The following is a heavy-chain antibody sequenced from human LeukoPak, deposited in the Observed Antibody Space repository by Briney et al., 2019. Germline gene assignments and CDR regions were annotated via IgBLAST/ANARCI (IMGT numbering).Heavy chain of an antibody. J-gene: IGHJ4*02. Sequence: GGSLRLSCAASGFTFSDYAMHWVRQPPGKGLEYVSAISSNGGSTYYANSVKGRFTISGDNSKNTLYLQMGSLRAEDMAVYYCARDNLRSRWLQPGDYWGQGTLVTVSS. D-gene: IGHD5-24*01. CDR2: ISSNGGST. CDR3: ARDNLRSRWLQPGDY. V-gene: IGHV3-64*01. CDR1: GFTFSDYA.